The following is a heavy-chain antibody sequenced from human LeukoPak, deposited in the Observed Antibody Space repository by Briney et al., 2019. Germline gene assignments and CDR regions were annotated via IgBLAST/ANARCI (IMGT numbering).Heavy chain of an antibody. CDR1: GGSISSYY. CDR3: ARVTGYMIEDYFDY. V-gene: IGHV4-59*01. D-gene: IGHD3-22*01. Sequence: PSETLSLTCTVSGGSISSYYWSWIRQPPGKGLEWIGYIYYSGSTNYKPSLKSRVTISVETPKNQFSLKLRSVTAADTAVYYCARVTGYMIEDYFDYWGQGTLVTVSS. J-gene: IGHJ4*02. CDR2: IYYSGST.